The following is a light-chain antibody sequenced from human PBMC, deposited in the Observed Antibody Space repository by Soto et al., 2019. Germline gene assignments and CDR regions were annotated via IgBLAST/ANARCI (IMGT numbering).Light chain of an antibody. CDR3: QQYNRYWT. J-gene: IGKJ1*01. Sequence: DIQMTQSPSTLSASVGDRVTIPFRAIQSISSWLAWYQQKPGKAPKLLIYKASNLGSAVPSRFSGNGSGTEYTLTISSLQPDDFATYYCQQYNRYWTFGQGTKVDIK. CDR2: KAS. V-gene: IGKV1-5*03. CDR1: QSISSW.